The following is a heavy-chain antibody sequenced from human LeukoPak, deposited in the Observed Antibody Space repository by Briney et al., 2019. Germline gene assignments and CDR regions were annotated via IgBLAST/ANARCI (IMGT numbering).Heavy chain of an antibody. J-gene: IGHJ5*02. CDR2: INHSGST. V-gene: IGHV4-34*01. CDR3: ALRWSQYNWFDP. D-gene: IGHD4-23*01. CDR1: GGSFSGYY. Sequence: NSPETLSLTCAVYGGSFSGYYWSWIRQPPGKGLEWIGEINHSGSTNYNPSLKSRVTISVDTSKNQFSLKLSSVTAADTAVYYCALRWSQYNWFDPWGQGTLVTVSS.